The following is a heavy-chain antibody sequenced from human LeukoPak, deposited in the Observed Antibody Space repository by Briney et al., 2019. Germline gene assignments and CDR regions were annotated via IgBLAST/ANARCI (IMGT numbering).Heavy chain of an antibody. V-gene: IGHV3-30-3*02. CDR3: AKKTPVVSPGNYFDS. D-gene: IGHD4-23*01. Sequence: GGSLRLSCAASGFTFSSYAMHWVRQAPGEGLEWVAVISYDGSNKYYADSVKGRFTISRDNSKNTLYLQMNSLRAEDTAVYYCAKKTPVVSPGNYFDSWGQGTLVIVSS. CDR2: ISYDGSNK. CDR1: GFTFSSYA. J-gene: IGHJ4*02.